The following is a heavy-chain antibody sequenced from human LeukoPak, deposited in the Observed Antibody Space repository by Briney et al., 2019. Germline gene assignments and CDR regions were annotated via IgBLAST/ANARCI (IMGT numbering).Heavy chain of an antibody. J-gene: IGHJ6*02. CDR3: ARRDYDTLTGYSYGMDV. D-gene: IGHD3-9*01. CDR2: IYYSGST. V-gene: IGHV4-39*01. Sequence: SETLSLTCTVSGGSISSSSYYWGWIRQPPGKGLEWIGSIYYSGSTYYNPSLKSRVTISVDTSKNQFSLKLSSVTAADTAVYYCARRDYDTLTGYSYGMDVWGQGTTVTVSS. CDR1: GGSISSSSYY.